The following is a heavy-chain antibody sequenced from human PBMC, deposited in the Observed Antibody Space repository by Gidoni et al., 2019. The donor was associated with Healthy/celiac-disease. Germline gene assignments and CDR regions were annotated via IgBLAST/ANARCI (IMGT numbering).Heavy chain of an antibody. Sequence: QVQLQQWGAGLLNPSETLSLTCAVYGGSFSGYYWSWIRQPPGKGLEWIGEINHSGSTNYNPSLKSRVTISVDTSKNQFSLKLSSVTAADTAVYYCARGPVLLWFGELPPKYFDLWGRGTLVTVSS. V-gene: IGHV4-34*01. J-gene: IGHJ2*01. CDR1: GGSFSGYY. CDR2: INHSGST. CDR3: ARGPVLLWFGELPPKYFDL. D-gene: IGHD3-10*01.